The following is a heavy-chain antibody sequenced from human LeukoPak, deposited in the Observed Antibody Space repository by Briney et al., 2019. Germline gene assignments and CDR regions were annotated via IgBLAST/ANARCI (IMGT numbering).Heavy chain of an antibody. J-gene: IGHJ3*02. CDR1: GGTFSSYA. D-gene: IGHD3-10*01. CDR2: IIPILGIA. Sequence: ASVKVSCKASGGTFSSYAISWVRQAPGQGLEWMGRIIPILGIANYAQKFQGRVTITADKSTSTAYMELSSLRSEDTAVYYCASSGFSGDAFDIWGQGTMVTVSS. V-gene: IGHV1-69*04. CDR3: ASSGFSGDAFDI.